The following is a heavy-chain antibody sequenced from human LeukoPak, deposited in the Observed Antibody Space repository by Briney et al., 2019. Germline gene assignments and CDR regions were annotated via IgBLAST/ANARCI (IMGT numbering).Heavy chain of an antibody. J-gene: IGHJ6*03. V-gene: IGHV3-53*01. Sequence: GGSLRLSCAASGFTVSSNYMSWVRQAPGKGLELVSVIYSGGSTYYADSVKGRFTISRDNSKNTLYLQMNSLRAEDTAVYYCARGRGYSYGYSYYMDVWGKGTTVTVSS. D-gene: IGHD5-18*01. CDR2: IYSGGST. CDR1: GFTVSSNY. CDR3: ARGRGYSYGYSYYMDV.